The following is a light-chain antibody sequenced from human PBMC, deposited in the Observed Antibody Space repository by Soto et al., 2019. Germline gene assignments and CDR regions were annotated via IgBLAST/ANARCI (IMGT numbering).Light chain of an antibody. CDR2: DAS. CDR3: LQYYYWPPFT. CDR1: QSVNSN. J-gene: IGKJ3*01. V-gene: IGKV3-15*01. Sequence: EIVMTQSPATLSVSPGDRATLSCRASQSVNSNLAWYQQKPGRAPRLLIYDASTRAAGVPGRFSGSGSGTEFTLTISSLQSEDFAVYYCLQYYYWPPFTFGPGTKVDIK.